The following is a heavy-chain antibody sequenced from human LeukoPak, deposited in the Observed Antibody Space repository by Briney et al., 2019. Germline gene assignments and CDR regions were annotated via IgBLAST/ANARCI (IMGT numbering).Heavy chain of an antibody. J-gene: IGHJ3*02. CDR1: GGSISSGSYY. Sequence: SETLSLTCTVSGGSISSGSYYWSWIRQPAGKGLEWIGRIYTSGSTNYNPSLKSRVTISVDTSKNQFSLKLSSVTAADTAVYYCASYSSSSALGAFDIWGQGTMVTVSS. V-gene: IGHV4-61*02. D-gene: IGHD6-6*01. CDR3: ASYSSSSALGAFDI. CDR2: IYTSGST.